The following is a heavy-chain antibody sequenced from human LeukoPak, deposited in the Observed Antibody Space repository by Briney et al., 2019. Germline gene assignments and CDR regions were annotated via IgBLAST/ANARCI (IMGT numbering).Heavy chain of an antibody. J-gene: IGHJ4*02. V-gene: IGHV3-23*01. CDR3: ARKAQYSGHYPLDY. D-gene: IGHD1-26*01. CDR2: TSDRGDYT. CDR1: GFTFTSYS. Sequence: GGSLRLSCAASGFTFTSYSMSWVRQAPGKGLEWVSGTSDRGDYTYYADSVKGRFTIPRDSSKNTLFLQMNSLRAEDTALYFCARKAQYSGHYPLDYWGQGTLVTVSS.